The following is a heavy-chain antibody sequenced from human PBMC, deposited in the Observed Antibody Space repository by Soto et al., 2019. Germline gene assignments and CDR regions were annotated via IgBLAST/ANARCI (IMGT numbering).Heavy chain of an antibody. V-gene: IGHV3-74*01. CDR1: GFTFSSYW. D-gene: IGHD6-6*01. J-gene: IGHJ4*02. Sequence: TGGSLRLSCAASGFTFSSYWMHWVRQAPGKGLVWVSRINSDGSSTSYADSVKGRFTISRDNAKNSLYLQMNSLRAEDTALYYCAKGWYSSPSTLFDYWGQGTLVTVSS. CDR3: AKGWYSSPSTLFDY. CDR2: INSDGSST.